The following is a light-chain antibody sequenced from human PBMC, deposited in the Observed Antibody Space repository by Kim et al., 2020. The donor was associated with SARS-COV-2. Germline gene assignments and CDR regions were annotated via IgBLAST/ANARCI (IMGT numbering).Light chain of an antibody. CDR2: QDS. Sequence: VSPGQTASITCSGDKLGDKYACWYQQKPGQSPVLVIYQDSKRPSGIPERFSGSNSGNAATLTISGTQAMDEADYYCQAWDSSTAVFGGGTQLTVL. CDR1: KLGDKY. V-gene: IGLV3-1*01. CDR3: QAWDSSTAV. J-gene: IGLJ3*02.